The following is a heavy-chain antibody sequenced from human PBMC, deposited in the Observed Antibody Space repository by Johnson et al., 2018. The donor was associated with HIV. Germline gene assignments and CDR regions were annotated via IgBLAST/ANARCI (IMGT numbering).Heavy chain of an antibody. Sequence: EVQLVESGGGLVKPGGSLRLSCAASGFTFNNAWMSWVRQAPGKGLEWVGRIKSKTDGGTTDYAAPVTGRFTISRDDSKNALFLQMNSLKTEDTAVYFCSTDQAGDYVWGSYRYAFDIWGQGTKVTVSS. J-gene: IGHJ3*02. CDR2: IKSKTDGGTT. CDR1: GFTFNNAW. D-gene: IGHD3-16*02. V-gene: IGHV3-15*01. CDR3: STDQAGDYVWGSYRYAFDI.